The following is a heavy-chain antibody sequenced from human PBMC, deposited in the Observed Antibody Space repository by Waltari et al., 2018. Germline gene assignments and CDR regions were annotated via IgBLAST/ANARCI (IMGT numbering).Heavy chain of an antibody. CDR3: ARHWKRNGYRFDP. V-gene: IGHV4-39*01. CDR2: IYYSGSI. J-gene: IGHJ5*02. D-gene: IGHD5-12*01. Sequence: QLQLQESGPGLVKPSGTLSLTCSVSGGYISSSSYYGGWIRQSPGKGLEWIGSIYYSGSIYYNPTLQSRVTISGDTSKNQFSLNLSSVTAADTAVYYCARHWKRNGYRFDPWGQGTRVTVSS. CDR1: GGYISSSSYY.